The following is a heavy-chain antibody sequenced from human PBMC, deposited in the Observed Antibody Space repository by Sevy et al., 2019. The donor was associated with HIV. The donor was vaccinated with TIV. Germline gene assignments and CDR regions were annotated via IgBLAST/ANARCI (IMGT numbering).Heavy chain of an antibody. Sequence: GGSLRLSCAVSGFTFSTYAMSWVRQAPGKGLEWVSAISGSGGSSTYYADSVKGRFTISRDNSKNTLYLQMTSLRAEDTAADYCAKDRDFWRAACYFDYWGQGTLVTVSS. J-gene: IGHJ4*02. CDR1: GFTFSTYA. CDR2: ISGSGGSST. V-gene: IGHV3-23*01. D-gene: IGHD3-3*01. CDR3: AKDRDFWRAACYFDY.